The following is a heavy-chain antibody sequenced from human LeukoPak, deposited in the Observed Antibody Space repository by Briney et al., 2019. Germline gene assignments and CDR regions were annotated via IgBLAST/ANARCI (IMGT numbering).Heavy chain of an antibody. V-gene: IGHV3-49*04. Sequence: GGSLRLSCTASGFTFGDYAMSWVRQAPGKGLEWVGFIRSKTYGGTTEYAASVKGRFTISRDDSKSIAYLQMNSLKTEDTAVYYCSRDPNMVRGVMVYYYMDVWGKGTTVTISS. D-gene: IGHD3-10*01. CDR1: GFTFGDYA. CDR3: SRDPNMVRGVMVYYYMDV. J-gene: IGHJ6*03. CDR2: IRSKTYGGTT.